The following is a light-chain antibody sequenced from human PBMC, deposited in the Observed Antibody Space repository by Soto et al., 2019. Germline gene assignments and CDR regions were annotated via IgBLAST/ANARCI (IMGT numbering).Light chain of an antibody. CDR3: LQYSGYVPA. Sequence: DTQMTQSPSALSASVGDRVTIICRASQSISTQLAWYQQIPGKAPKLLIYAASDLESGVPSRFSGSGFGTEFTLTISSLQSEDFATYYCLQYSGYVPAFGGGTKVDIK. CDR1: QSISTQ. J-gene: IGKJ4*01. CDR2: AAS. V-gene: IGKV1-5*02.